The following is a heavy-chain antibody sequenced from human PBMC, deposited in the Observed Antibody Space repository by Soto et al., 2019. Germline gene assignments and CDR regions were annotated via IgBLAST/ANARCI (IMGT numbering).Heavy chain of an antibody. CDR3: ASVSTFNEY. Sequence: EVQLLESGGGLVQPGGSLRISCAASGWSFSNYAMSWVRQAPGKGLEWVSGISGDGVTTYYADSVKGRFTISRDNAKETLYLQMNSLRDEDTVVYYCASVSTFNEYWGQGTLGTVSS. CDR1: GWSFSNYA. V-gene: IGHV3-23*01. D-gene: IGHD4-4*01. CDR2: ISGDGVTT. J-gene: IGHJ4*02.